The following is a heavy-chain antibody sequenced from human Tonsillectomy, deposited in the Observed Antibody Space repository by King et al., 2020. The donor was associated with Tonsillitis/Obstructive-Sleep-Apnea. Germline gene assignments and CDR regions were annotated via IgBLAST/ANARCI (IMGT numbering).Heavy chain of an antibody. D-gene: IGHD2-21*02. CDR3: ARVPPPRGGVVTAHFDY. J-gene: IGHJ4*02. CDR2: ISAYNGNT. CDR1: GYTFTSYG. V-gene: IGHV1-18*01. Sequence: QLVQSGAEVKKPGASVKVSCKASGYTFTSYGISWVRQAPGQGLEWVGWISAYNGNTNYAQKLQGRVTMTTDTSTSTAYMELRSLRSDDTAVYYCARVPPPRGGVVTAHFDYWGQGTLVTVSS.